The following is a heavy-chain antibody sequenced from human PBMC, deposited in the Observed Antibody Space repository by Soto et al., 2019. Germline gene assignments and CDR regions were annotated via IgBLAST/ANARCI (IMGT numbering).Heavy chain of an antibody. CDR2: ISGSGGGT. CDR1: GFTFSSYA. J-gene: IGHJ5*02. Sequence: GGSLRLSWAASGFTFSSYAMSGVRQAPGKGLEWVSAISGSGGGTYYAASVKGRFTISRDNPKNTLYLQMNSLSAEDTAVYYSAKGGAPWEGDWFDPWGQGTLVTVSS. CDR3: AKGGAPWEGDWFDP. V-gene: IGHV3-23*01. D-gene: IGHD1-26*01.